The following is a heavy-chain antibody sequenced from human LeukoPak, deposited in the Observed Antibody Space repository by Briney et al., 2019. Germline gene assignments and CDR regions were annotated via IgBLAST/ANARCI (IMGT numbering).Heavy chain of an antibody. CDR1: GYTFTGYY. J-gene: IGHJ4*02. V-gene: IGHV1-2*02. CDR3: ARDLGMGYNWNYGIAY. Sequence: GASVKVSCNASGYTFTGYYMHWVRQAPGQGLEWMGGINPNSGGTNYAQKFQGRVTMTRDTSISTAYMELSRLGSDDTAVYYCARDLGMGYNWNYGIAYWGQGTLVTVSS. D-gene: IGHD1-7*01. CDR2: INPNSGGT.